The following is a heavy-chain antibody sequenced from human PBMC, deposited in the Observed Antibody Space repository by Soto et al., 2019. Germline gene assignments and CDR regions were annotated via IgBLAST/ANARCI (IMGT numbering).Heavy chain of an antibody. V-gene: IGHV1-18*01. CDR3: ARWDGGDYVSWFDP. CDR2: ISAYNGNT. Sequence: ASVKVSCKASGYTFTSYGISWVRQAPEQGLEWMGWISAYNGNTNYAQKLQGRVTMTTDTSTSTAYMELRSLRSDDTAVYYCARWDGGDYVSWFDPWGQGTLVTVSS. D-gene: IGHD4-17*01. J-gene: IGHJ5*02. CDR1: GYTFTSYG.